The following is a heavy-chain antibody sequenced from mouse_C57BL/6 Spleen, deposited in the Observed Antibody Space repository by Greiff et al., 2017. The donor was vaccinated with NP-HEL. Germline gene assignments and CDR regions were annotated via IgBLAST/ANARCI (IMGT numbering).Heavy chain of an antibody. CDR1: GYAFSSYW. J-gene: IGHJ2*01. CDR3: ARSPYCYSSSPRFDC. D-gene: IGHD1-1*01. Sequence: VKLQQSGAELVKPGASVKISCKASGYAFSSYWMNWVKQRPGKGLEWIGQIYPGDGDTNYNGKFKGKATLTADKSSSTAYMQLSSLTSEDSAVYFCARSPYCYSSSPRFDCWGQGTTLTVSS. V-gene: IGHV1-80*01. CDR2: IYPGDGDT.